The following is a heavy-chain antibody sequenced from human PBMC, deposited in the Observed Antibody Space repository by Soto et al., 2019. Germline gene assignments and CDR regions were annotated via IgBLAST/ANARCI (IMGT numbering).Heavy chain of an antibody. V-gene: IGHV4-4*07. D-gene: IGHD3-3*01. CDR3: ASSQEWLLYRYYYYGMDV. Sequence: PSETLSLTCTVSGGSISSYYWSWIRQPAGKGLEWIGRIYTSGSTNYNPSLKSRVTMSVDTSKNQFSLKLSSVTAADTAVYYCASSQEWLLYRYYYYGMDVWGQGTTVTVSS. CDR2: IYTSGST. J-gene: IGHJ6*02. CDR1: GGSISSYY.